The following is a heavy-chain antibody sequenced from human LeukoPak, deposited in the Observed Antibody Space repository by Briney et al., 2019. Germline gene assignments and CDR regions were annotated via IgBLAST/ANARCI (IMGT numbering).Heavy chain of an antibody. CDR1: GFTFSTYG. CDR2: IKQDGSEK. V-gene: IGHV3-7*01. J-gene: IGHJ4*02. Sequence: GGSLRLSCAASGFTFSTYGIHWVRQAPGKGLEWVANIKQDGSEKYYVDSVKGRFTISRDNAKNSLYLQMNSLRAEDTAVYYCARDDYWGQGTLVTVSS. CDR3: ARDDY.